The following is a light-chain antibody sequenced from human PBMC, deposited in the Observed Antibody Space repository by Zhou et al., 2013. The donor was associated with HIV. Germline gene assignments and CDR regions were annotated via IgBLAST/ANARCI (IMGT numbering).Light chain of an antibody. CDR2: AAS. CDR1: QDISNS. J-gene: IGKJ2*01. CDR3: QQSYSTPVT. Sequence: DIQMTQSPSSLSASVGDRVTITCRASQDISNSLVWYQQKPGKAPKLLIYAASSLQSGVPSRFSGSGSGTAFTLTISSLQPEDFATYYCQQSYSTPVTFGQGTKLEIK. V-gene: IGKV1-39*01.